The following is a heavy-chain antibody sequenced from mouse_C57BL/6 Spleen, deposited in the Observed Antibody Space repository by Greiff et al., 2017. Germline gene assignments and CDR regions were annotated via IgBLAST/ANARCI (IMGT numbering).Heavy chain of an antibody. CDR1: GYSITSGYY. J-gene: IGHJ2*01. CDR3: ARVPYDYEGYYFDY. Sequence: VQLQQSGPGLVKPSQSLSLTCSVTGYSITSGYYWNWIRQFPGNKLEWMGYISYDGSNNYNPSLKNRISITRDTSKNQFFLKLNSVTTEDTATYYCARVPYDYEGYYFDYWGQGTTLTVSS. V-gene: IGHV3-6*01. CDR2: ISYDGSN. D-gene: IGHD2-4*01.